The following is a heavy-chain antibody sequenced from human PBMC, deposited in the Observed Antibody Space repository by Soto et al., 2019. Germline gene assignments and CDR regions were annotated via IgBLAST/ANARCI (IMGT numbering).Heavy chain of an antibody. V-gene: IGHV3-48*03. CDR3: ARARDYDYHYSGMDV. J-gene: IGHJ6*02. Sequence: GGSLRLSCVASGFTFSSHEMKWVRQAPGKGLEWVSYISVVGSTKYYAGSVKGRFTISRDNAKNSLYLQMKSLRAEDTAVYYCARARDYDYHYSGMDVWGQGTTVTVSS. CDR2: ISVVGSTK. D-gene: IGHD4-17*01. CDR1: GFTFSSHE.